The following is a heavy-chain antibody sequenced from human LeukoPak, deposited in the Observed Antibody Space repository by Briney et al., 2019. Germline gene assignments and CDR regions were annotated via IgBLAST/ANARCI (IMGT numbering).Heavy chain of an antibody. CDR1: GFTFSNYW. CDR3: ATDPSGRVCDS. Sequence: GGSLRLSCAASGFTFSNYWMHWVRQAPGKGLVWVSRINSDGSSISYADSVKGRFTISRDIAKNTLYLQMNSLRAEDTAVYYCATDPSGRVCDSWGQGTLVTVSS. D-gene: IGHD3-10*01. CDR2: INSDGSSI. J-gene: IGHJ4*02. V-gene: IGHV3-74*01.